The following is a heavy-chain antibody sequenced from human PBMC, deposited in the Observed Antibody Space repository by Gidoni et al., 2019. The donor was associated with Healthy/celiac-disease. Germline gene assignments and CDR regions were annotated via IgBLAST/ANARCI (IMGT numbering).Heavy chain of an antibody. CDR3: AGGEMATIYYFDY. CDR1: GGSISSSRYY. J-gene: IGHJ4*02. D-gene: IGHD5-12*01. V-gene: IGHV4-39*01. CDR2: IYYSGST. Sequence: QLQLQESGPGLVKPSATLSLTCTVSGGSISSSRYYWGWIRQPPGKGLEWIGSIYYSGSTYYNPSLKSRVTISVDTSKNQFSLKLSSVTAADTAVYYCAGGEMATIYYFDYWGQGTLVTVSS.